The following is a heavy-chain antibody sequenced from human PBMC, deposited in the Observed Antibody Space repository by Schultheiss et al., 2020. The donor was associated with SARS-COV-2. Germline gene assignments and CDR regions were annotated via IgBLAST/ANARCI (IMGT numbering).Heavy chain of an antibody. CDR1: GFIFSSYA. CDR3: ARHGGRRGYNFWSENL. CDR2: ISGSGDNT. J-gene: IGHJ4*02. D-gene: IGHD3-3*01. Sequence: GGSLRLSCAASGFIFSSYALYWVRQAPGKGLEWVSTISGSGDNTYYADSVKGRFTISRDNTNSLYLQMTSLTADDTAVYYCARHGGRRGYNFWSENLWGQGTLVTVSS. V-gene: IGHV3-23*01.